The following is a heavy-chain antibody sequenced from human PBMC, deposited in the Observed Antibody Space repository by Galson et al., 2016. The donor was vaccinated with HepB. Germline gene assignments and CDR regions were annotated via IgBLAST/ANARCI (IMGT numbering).Heavy chain of an antibody. CDR2: ISFDGSTK. V-gene: IGHV3-30*03. CDR3: ARDLRPRWELDYYNYGMDV. CDR1: GFRFSSYG. Sequence: SLRLSCAASGFRFSSYGMHWVRQAPGKGLEWVAVISFDGSTKNYIDSVKGRFTVSRDNLENTLYLQMNSLRTDDTAEYYCARDLRPRWELDYYNYGMDVWGQGPTVTVSS. D-gene: IGHD5-24*01. J-gene: IGHJ6*02.